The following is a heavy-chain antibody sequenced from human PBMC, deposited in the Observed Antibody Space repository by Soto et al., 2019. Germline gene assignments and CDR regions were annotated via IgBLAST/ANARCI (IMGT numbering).Heavy chain of an antibody. CDR1: GFTFSNSW. CDR3: VKVLARGVGVPRFYFDS. Sequence: GGPRRLSCAASGFTFSNSWMHWVRQVSGKGLEWFSRINADGTSTSYADSVKGRFTISRDNAKNTLYLHVNSLRAEDTAVYYCVKVLARGVGVPRFYFDSWGQGALVTVSS. V-gene: IGHV3-74*01. D-gene: IGHD2-2*01. J-gene: IGHJ4*02. CDR2: INADGTST.